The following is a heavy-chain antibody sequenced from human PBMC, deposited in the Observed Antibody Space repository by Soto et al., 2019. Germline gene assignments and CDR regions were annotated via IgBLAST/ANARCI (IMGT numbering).Heavy chain of an antibody. J-gene: IGHJ6*02. Sequence: TGESLKISCKGSGYSFTSYWISWVRQMPGKGLEWMGRIDPSDSYTNYSPSFQGHVTISADKSISTAYLQWSSLKASDTAMYYCARCQMATIQPDYYYNGMDVWGQGTTVTVSS. D-gene: IGHD5-12*01. CDR1: GYSFTSYW. CDR2: IDPSDSYT. V-gene: IGHV5-10-1*01. CDR3: ARCQMATIQPDYYYNGMDV.